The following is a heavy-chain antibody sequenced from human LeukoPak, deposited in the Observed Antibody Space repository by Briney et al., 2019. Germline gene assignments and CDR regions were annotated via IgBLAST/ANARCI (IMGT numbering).Heavy chain of an antibody. CDR1: GFTFSTYG. Sequence: GRSLRLSCAASGFTFSTYGMHWVRQAPGKGLEWVAIIKGDGSEKAYVDSVKGRFSISRDNAENSLYLQMSSLRAEDTAVYYCAKDWGYGEAGIDFWGQGTLITVSS. CDR2: IKGDGSEK. V-gene: IGHV3-7*04. D-gene: IGHD5-18*01. J-gene: IGHJ4*02. CDR3: AKDWGYGEAGIDF.